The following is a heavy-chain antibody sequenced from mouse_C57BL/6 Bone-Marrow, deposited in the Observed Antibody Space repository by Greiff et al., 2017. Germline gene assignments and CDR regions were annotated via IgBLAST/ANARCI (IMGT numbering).Heavy chain of an antibody. D-gene: IGHD3-1*01. V-gene: IGHV1-15*01. CDR2: IDPETGGT. Sequence: QVHVKQSGAELVRPGASVTLSCKASGYTFTDYEMHWVKQTPVHGLEWIGAIDPETGGTAYNQKFKGKAILTADKSSSTAYMELRGLTSEDSAVYYCAWATDYWGQGTTLTVSS. CDR1: GYTFTDYE. CDR3: AWATDY. J-gene: IGHJ2*01.